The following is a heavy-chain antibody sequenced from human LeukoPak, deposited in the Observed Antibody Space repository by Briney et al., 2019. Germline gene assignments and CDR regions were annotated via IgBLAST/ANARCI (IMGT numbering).Heavy chain of an antibody. J-gene: IGHJ4*02. CDR3: ASVGMVRGVIPLFDY. CDR1: GYTFTGYY. D-gene: IGHD3-10*01. CDR2: INPNSGGT. V-gene: IGHV1-2*02. Sequence: ASVKVSCKASGYTFTGYYMHWVRQAPGQGLEWMGWINPNSGGTNYAQKFQGRVTMTRDTSISTAYMELSRLRSDDTAVYYCASVGMVRGVIPLFDYWGQGTLVTVSS.